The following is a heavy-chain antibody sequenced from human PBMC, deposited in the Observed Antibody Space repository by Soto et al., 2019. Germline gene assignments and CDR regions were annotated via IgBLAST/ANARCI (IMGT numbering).Heavy chain of an antibody. D-gene: IGHD6-19*01. V-gene: IGHV4-59*08. CDR2: IYYSGST. CDR3: ARQLFGSGCPDY. J-gene: IGHJ4*02. CDR1: GGSISSYY. Sequence: PSETLSLTCTVSGGSISSYYWSWIRQPPGKGLEWIGYIYYSGSTNYNPTLKSRVTISVDTSKNQFSLKLSSVTAADTAVYYCARQLFGSGCPDYWGQGTLVTVPS.